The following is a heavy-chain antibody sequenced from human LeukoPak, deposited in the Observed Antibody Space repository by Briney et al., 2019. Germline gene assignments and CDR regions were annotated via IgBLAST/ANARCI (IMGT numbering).Heavy chain of an antibody. V-gene: IGHV4-39*01. D-gene: IGHD2-21*01. CDR2: IYYSGST. Sequence: SETLSLTCTVSGGSISSSSYYWGWIRQPPGKGLEWIGTIYYSGSTYYNPSLKSRVTISVDTSKNQFSLKLSSVTAADTAVYFCVRHYVLHIVGPSWWGQGILVTVSS. CDR1: GGSISSSSYY. CDR3: VRHYVLHIVGPSW. J-gene: IGHJ4*02.